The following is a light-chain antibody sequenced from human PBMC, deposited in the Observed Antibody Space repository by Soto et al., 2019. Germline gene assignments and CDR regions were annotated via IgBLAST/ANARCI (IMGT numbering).Light chain of an antibody. CDR2: KAS. CDR3: QYRSNWPPYT. V-gene: IGKV3-11*01. Sequence: EIVLTQSPATLSLPPGERATLSCRASQSVSNTLAWYQQKPGLAPRLLIYKASNRATGIPARFSGSGSGTDFTLTISTLEPEDSAVYYCQYRSNWPPYTFGQGTKLEIK. CDR1: QSVSNT. J-gene: IGKJ2*01.